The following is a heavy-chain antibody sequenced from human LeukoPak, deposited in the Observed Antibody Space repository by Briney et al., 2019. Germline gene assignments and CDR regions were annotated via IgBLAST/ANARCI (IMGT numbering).Heavy chain of an antibody. D-gene: IGHD2-15*01. J-gene: IGHJ2*01. V-gene: IGHV3-9*01. CDR1: AFKFDDYA. CDR2: ISWSSGHM. Sequence: GGSLRLSCAAAAFKFDDYAMHWVGHGPGKGLEWVAGISWSSGHMEYAESVKGRFTSSRDNARNALYLQMDGLRRDDTALYYCVRSVVVVAATPTHFDLWGRGTQVIVSS. CDR3: VRSVVVVAATPTHFDL.